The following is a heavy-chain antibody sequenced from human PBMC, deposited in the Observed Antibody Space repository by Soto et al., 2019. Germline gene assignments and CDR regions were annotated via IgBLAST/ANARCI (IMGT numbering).Heavy chain of an antibody. D-gene: IGHD2-15*01. CDR3: ARDGRVRSAWERYCSGGSCYLKWFDP. V-gene: IGHV3-33*01. Sequence: LRLSCAASGFTFSSYGMHWVLQAPGKGLEWVAVIWYDGSNKYYADSVKGRFTISRDNSKNTLYLQMNSLRAEDTAVYYCARDGRVRSAWERYCSGGSCYLKWFDPWGQGTLVTVSS. CDR2: IWYDGSNK. CDR1: GFTFSSYG. J-gene: IGHJ5*02.